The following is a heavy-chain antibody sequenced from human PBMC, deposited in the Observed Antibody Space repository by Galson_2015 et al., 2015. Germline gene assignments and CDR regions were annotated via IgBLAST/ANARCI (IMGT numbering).Heavy chain of an antibody. V-gene: IGHV3-33*01. CDR3: ARGEMTTVFPFDY. D-gene: IGHD4-17*01. J-gene: IGHJ4*02. CDR1: GFTFSSYG. Sequence: SLRLSCAASGFTFSSYGMHWVRQAPGKGLEWVAVIWYDGSNKYYADSVKGRFTISRDNSKNTLYLQMNSLRAEDTAVYYCARGEMTTVFPFDYWGQGTLVTVSS. CDR2: IWYDGSNK.